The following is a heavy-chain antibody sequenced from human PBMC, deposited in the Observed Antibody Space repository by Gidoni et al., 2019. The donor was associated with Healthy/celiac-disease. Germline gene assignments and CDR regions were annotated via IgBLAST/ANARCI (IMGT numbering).Heavy chain of an antibody. CDR3: ARGAVTVPD. J-gene: IGHJ4*02. V-gene: IGHV3-21*01. D-gene: IGHD4-17*01. Sequence: YADSVKGRFTISRDNAKNSLYLQMNSLRAEDTAVYYCARGAVTVPDWGQGTLVTVSS.